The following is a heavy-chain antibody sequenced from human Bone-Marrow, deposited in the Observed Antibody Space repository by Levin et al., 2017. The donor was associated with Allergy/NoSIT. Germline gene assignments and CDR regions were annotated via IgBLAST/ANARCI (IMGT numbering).Heavy chain of an antibody. CDR1: EFAFGSSE. Sequence: TGGSLRLSCAVSEFAFGSSEVNWVRQAPGKGLEWVSYISRSGTTTYYADSVKGRFTVSRDNAENSLFLQMNSLRAEDTAVYYCTRGYDSNSGSYPDYWGQGTLVIVSS. CDR2: ISRSGTTT. V-gene: IGHV3-48*03. CDR3: TRGYDSNSGSYPDY. D-gene: IGHD3-10*01. J-gene: IGHJ4*02.